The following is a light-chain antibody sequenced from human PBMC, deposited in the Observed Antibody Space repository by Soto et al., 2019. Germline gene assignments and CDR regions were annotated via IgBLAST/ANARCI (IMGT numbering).Light chain of an antibody. CDR3: QQRNTWPWT. Sequence: EIVLTQSPATLSLSPGQRATLSCRASQSVSGDLAWFQQKPGQAPRLLIYDTYNGATGLPARFSGSGSGTAFTPTISSLEPEDFAVYYCQQRNTWPWTFGQGTKVEIK. V-gene: IGKV3-11*01. CDR2: DTY. CDR1: QSVSGD. J-gene: IGKJ1*01.